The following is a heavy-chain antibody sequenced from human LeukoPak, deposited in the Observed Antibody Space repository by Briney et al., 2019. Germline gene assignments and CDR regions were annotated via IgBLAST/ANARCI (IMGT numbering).Heavy chain of an antibody. CDR1: GFTFSSYW. Sequence: PGGSLRLSCAASGFTFSSYWMHWVRQAPGKGLVWVLRINSDGSSTSYADSVKGRFTISRDNAKNTLYLQMNSLRAEDTAVYYCARAGGFGDFDYWGQGTLVTVSS. V-gene: IGHV3-74*01. J-gene: IGHJ4*02. CDR3: ARAGGFGDFDY. D-gene: IGHD3-10*01. CDR2: INSDGSST.